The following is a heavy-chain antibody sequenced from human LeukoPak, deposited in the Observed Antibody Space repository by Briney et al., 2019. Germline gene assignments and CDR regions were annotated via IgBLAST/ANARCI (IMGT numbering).Heavy chain of an antibody. D-gene: IGHD6-13*01. CDR3: VTAAAGTGLSDY. Sequence: GGSLRLSCAASGFTFSSYAMSWVRQAPGKGLEWVSAISGSGGSSYYADSVKGRFTISRDNSKNTLYLQMNSLRAEDTAVYYCVTAAAGTGLSDYWGQGTLVTVSS. J-gene: IGHJ4*02. CDR1: GFTFSSYA. V-gene: IGHV3-23*01. CDR2: ISGSGGSS.